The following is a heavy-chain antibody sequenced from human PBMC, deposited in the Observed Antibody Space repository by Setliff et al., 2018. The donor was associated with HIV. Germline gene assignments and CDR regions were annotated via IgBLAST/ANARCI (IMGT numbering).Heavy chain of an antibody. D-gene: IGHD3-22*01. J-gene: IGHJ4*02. CDR1: GYSISSGYY. CDR2: IYYSGRT. V-gene: IGHV4-38-2*02. CDR3: ARVGWDYYDSSGVGEFDY. Sequence: SETLSLTCTVSGYSISSGYYWGWIRQPPGKGLEWIGSIYYSGRTYYNPSLKSRVTISVDTSKNQFSLKLSSETAADTAVYYCARVGWDYYDSSGVGEFDYWGQGTLVTVSS.